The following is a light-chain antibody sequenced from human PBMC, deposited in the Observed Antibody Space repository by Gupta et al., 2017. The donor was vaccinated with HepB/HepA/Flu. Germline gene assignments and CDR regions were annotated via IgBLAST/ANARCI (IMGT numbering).Light chain of an antibody. CDR3: QAGDSITGVV. CDR1: KLGHKY. CDR2: QDT. J-gene: IGLJ2*01. Sequence: SYALTKPPSVSVSPGQTASITCSGDKLGHKYASWYQQKPGQSPVRVIYQDTKRPSGIPERFSGSNSANTATLTISGTQTMDEADYYCQAGDSITGVVFGGGTKLTVL. V-gene: IGLV3-1*01.